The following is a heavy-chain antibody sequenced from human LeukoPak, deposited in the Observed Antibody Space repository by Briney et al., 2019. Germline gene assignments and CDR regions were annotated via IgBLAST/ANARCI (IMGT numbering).Heavy chain of an antibody. Sequence: GESLKISCKGSGYSFTRYWIGWVRQMPGKGLEWMGIIYPGESDTRYRPSFQGQVTISADKSISTAYLQWSSLKASDTAMYYCARRAGRTGTTDFDYWGQGTLVTVSS. CDR2: IYPGESDT. CDR3: ARRAGRTGTTDFDY. D-gene: IGHD1-1*01. CDR1: GYSFTRYW. J-gene: IGHJ4*02. V-gene: IGHV5-51*01.